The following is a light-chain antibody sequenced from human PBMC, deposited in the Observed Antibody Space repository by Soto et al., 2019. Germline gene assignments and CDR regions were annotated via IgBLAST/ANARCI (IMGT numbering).Light chain of an antibody. J-gene: IGKJ1*01. Sequence: EIVLTQSPATLSLSPGERATLSCRASQSVRGYLAWYQQKPGQAPRLVIFDASNRATGIPARFSGSGSGTDFTLIINSLEPEDFGVYDCQQRGNWPPTWTFGQGTNVEIK. CDR1: QSVRGY. CDR3: QQRGNWPPTWT. V-gene: IGKV3-11*01. CDR2: DAS.